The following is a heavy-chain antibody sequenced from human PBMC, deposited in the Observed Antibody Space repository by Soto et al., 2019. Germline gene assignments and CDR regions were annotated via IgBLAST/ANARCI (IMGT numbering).Heavy chain of an antibody. D-gene: IGHD3-16*02. CDR1: GGSISSGGYS. Sequence: SETLSLTCAVSGGSISSGGYSWSWIRQPPGKGLEWIGYIYYSGSTNYNPSLKSRVTISVDTSKNQFSLKLSSVTAADTAVYYCARCHLFIGGLDPWGQGTLVTVSS. V-gene: IGHV4-61*08. CDR2: IYYSGST. J-gene: IGHJ5*02. CDR3: ARCHLFIGGLDP.